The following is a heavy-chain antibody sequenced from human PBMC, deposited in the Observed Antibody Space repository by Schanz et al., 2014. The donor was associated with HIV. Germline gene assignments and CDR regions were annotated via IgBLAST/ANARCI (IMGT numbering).Heavy chain of an antibody. Sequence: QVQLVESGGGVVQPGRSLRLSCAASGFSFNSYGLHWVRQAPGKGLERVAVISYDGRNKYQAASVRGRITISRDNSKNTLYLQMNSLRADDTAVYYCAKGWRGYSISSLVDYWGQGSLVTVSS. CDR1: GFSFNSYG. D-gene: IGHD6-6*01. CDR2: ISYDGRNK. V-gene: IGHV3-30*18. J-gene: IGHJ4*02. CDR3: AKGWRGYSISSLVDY.